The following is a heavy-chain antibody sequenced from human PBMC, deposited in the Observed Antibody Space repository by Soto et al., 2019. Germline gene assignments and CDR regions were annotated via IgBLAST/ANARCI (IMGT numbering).Heavy chain of an antibody. CDR2: IYWDDDT. Sequence: QITLKEAGPTLVKPTQTLTLTCSFSGFSLITSGVGVGWIRQPPGKALECLALIYWDDDTGYSTSLRNRLTITKDTSRNQVVLTMTNMDPADTGTYYCAHTMAPRILDSWGQGTLVTVSS. V-gene: IGHV2-5*02. CDR1: GFSLITSGVG. J-gene: IGHJ4*02. CDR3: AHTMAPRILDS.